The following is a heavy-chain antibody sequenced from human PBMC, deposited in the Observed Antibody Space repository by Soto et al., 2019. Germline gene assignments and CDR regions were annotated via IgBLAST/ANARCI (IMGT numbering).Heavy chain of an antibody. Sequence: QVQLVQSGAEVKKPGSSVKVSCKASGGTFSSYAISWVRQAPGQGLEWMGGIIPILGTANYAQKFQGRVTITADESTSTAYMELSSLRSEDTAVSYCARDLTYYDSSGYYPSFFDYWGQGTLVTVSS. CDR1: GGTFSSYA. V-gene: IGHV1-69*01. CDR3: ARDLTYYDSSGYYPSFFDY. J-gene: IGHJ4*02. CDR2: IIPILGTA. D-gene: IGHD3-22*01.